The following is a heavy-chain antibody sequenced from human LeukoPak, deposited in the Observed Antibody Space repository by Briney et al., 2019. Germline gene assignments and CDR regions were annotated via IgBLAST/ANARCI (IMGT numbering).Heavy chain of an antibody. CDR3: ARVNPPIVATTYYYYYGLDL. CDR1: GFTFSAYG. Sequence: GGSLRLSCEASGFTFSAYGMHWVRQAPGKGLEWVAVIWYDGSNEDYADSVKGRFTTSRDNSKNTLYLQMNSLRAEDTAVYYCARVNPPIVATTYYYYYGLDLWGQGTTVTVSS. V-gene: IGHV3-33*01. CDR2: IWYDGSNE. D-gene: IGHD5-12*01. J-gene: IGHJ6*02.